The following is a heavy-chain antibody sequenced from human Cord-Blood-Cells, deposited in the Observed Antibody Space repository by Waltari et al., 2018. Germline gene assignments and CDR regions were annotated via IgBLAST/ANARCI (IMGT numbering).Heavy chain of an antibody. CDR1: GGSTSSSIYY. Sequence: QLQLQESGPGLVKPSETLSLTCTVSGGSTSSSIYYWGWNRHPPGKGLEWIGSIYYRGCTYSNPSLKSRVTISVDTSKNQFSLKLSSVTAADTAVYYCARQPYDFWSGYYLDYWGQGTLVTVSS. D-gene: IGHD3-3*01. CDR2: IYYRGCT. J-gene: IGHJ4*02. CDR3: ARQPYDFWSGYYLDY. V-gene: IGHV4-39*01.